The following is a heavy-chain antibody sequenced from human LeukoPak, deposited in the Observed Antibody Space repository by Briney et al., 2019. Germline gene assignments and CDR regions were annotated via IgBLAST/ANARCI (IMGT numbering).Heavy chain of an antibody. CDR1: GFTFDDYA. CDR2: ISWNSGSR. V-gene: IGHV3-9*01. CDR3: AKDWSPLVGATTPFDY. Sequence: GGSLRLSCAASGFTFDDYAMHWVRQAPGKGLEWVSGISWNSGSRGYADSVKGRFTISRDNAKNSLYLQMNSLRAEDTALYYCAKDWSPLVGATTPFDYWGQGTLATVSS. D-gene: IGHD1-26*01. J-gene: IGHJ4*02.